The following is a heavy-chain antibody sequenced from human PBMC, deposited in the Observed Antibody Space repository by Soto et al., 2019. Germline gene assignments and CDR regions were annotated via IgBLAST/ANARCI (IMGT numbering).Heavy chain of an antibody. V-gene: IGHV3-23*01. J-gene: IGHJ4*02. D-gene: IGHD6-13*01. Sequence: PGGSLRLSCAASGFTFSSYAMNWVRRAPGKGLEWVSVISGSGSSTYYADSVKGRFTISRDDSKNALFLQMNSLRAEDTAVYYCAKGGAGTAYSSSDYWGEGTPVTVSS. CDR2: ISGSGSST. CDR3: AKGGAGTAYSSSDY. CDR1: GFTFSSYA.